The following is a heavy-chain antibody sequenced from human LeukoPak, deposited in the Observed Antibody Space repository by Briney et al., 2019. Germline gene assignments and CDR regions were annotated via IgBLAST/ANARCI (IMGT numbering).Heavy chain of an antibody. V-gene: IGHV1-46*01. CDR2: INPNSGST. CDR1: GYTFTGYY. CDR3: ARNYGLLMVYAFDY. D-gene: IGHD2-8*01. Sequence: ASVKVSCKASGYTFTGYYMHWVRQAPGQGLEWMGWINPNSGSTSYAQKFQGRVTMTRDMSTSTVYMELSSLRSEDTAVYYCARNYGLLMVYAFDYWGQGTLVTVSS. J-gene: IGHJ4*02.